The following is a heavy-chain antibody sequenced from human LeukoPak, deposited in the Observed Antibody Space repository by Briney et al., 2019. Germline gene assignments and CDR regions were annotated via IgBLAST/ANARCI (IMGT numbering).Heavy chain of an antibody. V-gene: IGHV3-23*01. CDR1: GFTFSNYA. D-gene: IGHD6-19*01. CDR2: ISGSGGST. Sequence: GGSLRLSCAASGFTFSNYAMSWVRQAPGKGLEWVSTISGSGGSTYYVDSVKGRFTISRDNSRNTLDIEMNSLRPEDTAVYYCAKTSQSSSGWFDYWGQGTLVTVSS. J-gene: IGHJ4*02. CDR3: AKTSQSSSGWFDY.